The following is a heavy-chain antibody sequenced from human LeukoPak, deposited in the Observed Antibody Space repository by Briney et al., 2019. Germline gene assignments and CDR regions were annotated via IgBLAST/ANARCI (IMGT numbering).Heavy chain of an antibody. Sequence: PGGSLRLSCAASGFTFSSYAMSWVRQAPGKGLEWVSAISGSGGSTYYADSVKGRFTISRDNSKNTLYLQMNSLRAEDTAVYYCARDRKGVTYYYDSDDAFDIWGQGTMVTVSS. J-gene: IGHJ3*02. D-gene: IGHD3-22*01. CDR3: ARDRKGVTYYYDSDDAFDI. V-gene: IGHV3-23*01. CDR1: GFTFSSYA. CDR2: ISGSGGST.